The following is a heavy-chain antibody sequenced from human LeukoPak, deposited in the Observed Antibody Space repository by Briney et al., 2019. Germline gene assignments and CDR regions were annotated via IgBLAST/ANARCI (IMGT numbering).Heavy chain of an antibody. J-gene: IGHJ6*02. Sequence: SVKVSCKASGGTFSSYAISWVRQAPGQGLEWMGRIIPIRGTVNYAQNFQGSLTITADKSTTTAYMELSRLRSEDAAVYYCARANWGVKVTGDYYYYGMDVWGQGTTVTVSS. CDR1: GGTFSSYA. V-gene: IGHV1-69*04. D-gene: IGHD3-9*01. CDR3: ARANWGVKVTGDYYYYGMDV. CDR2: IIPIRGTV.